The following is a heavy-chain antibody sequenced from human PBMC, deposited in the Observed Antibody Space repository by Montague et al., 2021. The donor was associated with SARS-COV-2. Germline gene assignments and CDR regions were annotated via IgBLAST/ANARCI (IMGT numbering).Heavy chain of an antibody. D-gene: IGHD1-26*01. V-gene: IGHV4-59*01. CDR3: ASGGIRSKDPPTPRFDY. Sequence: SETLSLTCTVSGGSFTGYYWSWIRQSPGKGLECIGYVYYSGSTNXNPSLKSRVSMSFDTSKNQFSLTLTSVTAADTAVYYCASGGIRSKDPPTPRFDYWGQGTLVTVSS. J-gene: IGHJ4*02. CDR2: VYYSGST. CDR1: GGSFTGYY.